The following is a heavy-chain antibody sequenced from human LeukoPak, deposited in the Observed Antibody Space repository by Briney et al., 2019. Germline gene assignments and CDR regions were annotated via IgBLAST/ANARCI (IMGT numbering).Heavy chain of an antibody. D-gene: IGHD3-3*01. CDR3: ARLGWSHFDY. V-gene: IGHV4-59*08. CDR1: GGSISSYY. Sequence: SETLSLTCTVSGGSISSYYWSWIRQPPGKGLEWIGYIHYSGSTNYNPSLKSRVTISVDTSKNQFSLKLSSVTAADTAVYYCARLGWSHFDYWGQGTLVTVSS. J-gene: IGHJ4*02. CDR2: IHYSGST.